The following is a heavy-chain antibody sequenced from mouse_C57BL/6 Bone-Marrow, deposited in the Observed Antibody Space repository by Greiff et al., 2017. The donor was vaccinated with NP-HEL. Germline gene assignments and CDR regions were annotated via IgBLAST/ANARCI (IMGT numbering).Heavy chain of an antibody. J-gene: IGHJ3*01. CDR3: ARDGGLRDWFAY. CDR1: GFTFSSYA. V-gene: IGHV5-4*01. CDR2: ISAGGSYT. D-gene: IGHD2-4*01. Sequence: EVKLQESGGGLVKPGGSLKLSCAASGFTFSSYAMSWVRQTPEKRLEWVATISAGGSYTYYPDNVKGRFTISRDNAKNNLYLQMSHLKSEDTAMYYCARDGGLRDWFAYWGQGTLVTVSA.